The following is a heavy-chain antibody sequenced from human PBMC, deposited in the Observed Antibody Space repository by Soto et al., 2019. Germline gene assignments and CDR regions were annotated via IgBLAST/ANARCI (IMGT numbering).Heavy chain of an antibody. D-gene: IGHD6-6*01. CDR3: VRDRTEYGSYGSSYYDVFDI. J-gene: IGHJ3*02. CDR1: GFTFNAYW. V-gene: IGHV3-7*05. CDR2: INRDGTEK. Sequence: EVQLVESGGGLVQPGGSLRLSCAASGFTFNAYWMTWVRQAPGKGLEWVANINRDGTEKNYVDSVKGRFTVSRDNAKNSLHLQMYSLRAEDPAVYYCVRDRTEYGSYGSSYYDVFDIWGQGTKVTVSS.